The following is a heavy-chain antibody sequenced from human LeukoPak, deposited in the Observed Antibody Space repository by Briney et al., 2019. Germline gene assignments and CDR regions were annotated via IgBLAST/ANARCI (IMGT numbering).Heavy chain of an antibody. CDR2: ISWNSDTI. Sequence: GGSLRLSCAASGFTFDEYAMHWVRQAPGKGLEWVSGISWNSDTIGYADSVKGRFTISRDNAKNSLYLQMNSLRAEDTTLYYCAKVGGLGSYYTSYMDVWGKGTTVTISS. V-gene: IGHV3-9*01. J-gene: IGHJ6*03. D-gene: IGHD3-10*01. CDR3: AKVGGLGSYYTSYMDV. CDR1: GFTFDEYA.